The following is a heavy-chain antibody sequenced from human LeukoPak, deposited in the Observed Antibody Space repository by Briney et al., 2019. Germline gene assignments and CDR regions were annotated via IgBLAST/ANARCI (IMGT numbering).Heavy chain of an antibody. Sequence: PGGSLRLSCAASGFSFGNAWMSWVRQAPGKGLEWVSAISGSGGSTYYADSVKGRFTISRDNSKNTLYLQMNSLRAEDTAVYYCGFGWPIDYWGQGTLVTVSS. D-gene: IGHD6-19*01. CDR3: GFGWPIDY. CDR1: GFSFGNAW. CDR2: ISGSGGST. V-gene: IGHV3-23*01. J-gene: IGHJ4*02.